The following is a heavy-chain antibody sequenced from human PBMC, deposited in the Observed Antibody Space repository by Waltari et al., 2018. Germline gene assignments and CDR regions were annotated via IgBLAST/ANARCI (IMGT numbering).Heavy chain of an antibody. CDR2: TRNKANSYTT. J-gene: IGHJ3*02. D-gene: IGHD1-26*01. Sequence: EVRLVESGGNLVQPGGSLRLSCAASGFTFSDHYMDWVRQAPGKGLEWVGRTRNKANSYTTEYAASVKGRFTISRDDSKNSLYLQMNSLETEDTAVYYCARGGLVGGRPAFDIWGQGTMVTVSS. CDR1: GFTFSDHY. CDR3: ARGGLVGGRPAFDI. V-gene: IGHV3-72*01.